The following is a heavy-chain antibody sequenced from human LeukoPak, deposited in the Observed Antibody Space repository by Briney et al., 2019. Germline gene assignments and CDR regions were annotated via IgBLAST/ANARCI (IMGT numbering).Heavy chain of an antibody. CDR3: ARDAGGAFYWYFDL. V-gene: IGHV3-30-3*01. CDR1: GFTFGDYT. Sequence: GRSLRLSCTASGFTFGDYTMSWFRQAPGKGLEWLAVMSYDGSNDYYAGSLKGRLSMSRDNSRNTLSLQIKSLRPDDTAVYYCARDAGGAFYWYFDLWGRGTLVTVSS. D-gene: IGHD3-16*01. CDR2: MSYDGSND. J-gene: IGHJ2*01.